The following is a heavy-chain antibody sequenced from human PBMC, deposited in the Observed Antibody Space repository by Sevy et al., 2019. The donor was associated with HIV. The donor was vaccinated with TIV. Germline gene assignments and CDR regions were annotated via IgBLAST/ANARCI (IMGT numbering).Heavy chain of an antibody. V-gene: IGHV3-21*01. CDR1: GFTFSSYS. Sequence: GGSLRLSCAASGFTFSSYSMNWVRQAPGKGLEWVSSISSSSSYIYYADSVKGRFTISRDNAKNSLYLQMNSLRAEDTAVDYCARGEYYGSGSYYHYYYGMDVWGQGTTVTVSS. J-gene: IGHJ6*02. D-gene: IGHD3-10*01. CDR3: ARGEYYGSGSYYHYYYGMDV. CDR2: ISSSSSYI.